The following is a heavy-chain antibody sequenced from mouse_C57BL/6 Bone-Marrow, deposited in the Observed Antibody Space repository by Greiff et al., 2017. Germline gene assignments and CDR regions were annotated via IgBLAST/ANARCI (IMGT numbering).Heavy chain of an antibody. V-gene: IGHV1-74*01. D-gene: IGHD6-1*01. CDR2: IHPFDSDT. Sequence: VQLQQPGAELVKPGPSVKVSCKASGYTFTSYWLHWVKQRPGQGLEWIGRIHPFDSDTNYNQKFKGKATLTVDKSPSTAYVQLSSLTSEATAVYYCAITAAYFDYWGQGTTLTVSS. CDR1: GYTFTSYW. J-gene: IGHJ2*01. CDR3: AITAAYFDY.